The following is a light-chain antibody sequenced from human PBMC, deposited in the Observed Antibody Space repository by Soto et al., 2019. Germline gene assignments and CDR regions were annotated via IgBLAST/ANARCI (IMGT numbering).Light chain of an antibody. CDR1: QSISNY. J-gene: IGKJ4*01. CDR3: HQSYGTPLT. Sequence: DIEMTQSPSSLSASVGDRVTIACRASQSISNYLNWYQHKPGKVPKLLIYAASSLQSGVPTRFSGSGSGTDFTLTISSLQPEDFATYYCHQSYGTPLTFGGGTKVEIK. V-gene: IGKV1-39*01. CDR2: AAS.